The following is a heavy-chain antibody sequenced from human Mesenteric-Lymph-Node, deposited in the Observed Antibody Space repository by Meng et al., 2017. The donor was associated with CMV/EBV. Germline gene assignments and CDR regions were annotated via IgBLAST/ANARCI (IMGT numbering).Heavy chain of an antibody. V-gene: IGHV4-4*02. D-gene: IGHD3-22*01. CDR3: ARLYFHDSSGLDY. Sequence: CTVSGGSISSSNWWSWVRQPPGKGLEWIGEIYHSGSTNYNASLKSRVTISVDKSKNQFSLKLSSVTAADTAVYYCARLYFHDSSGLDYWGQGTLVTVSS. J-gene: IGHJ4*02. CDR1: GGSISSSNW. CDR2: IYHSGST.